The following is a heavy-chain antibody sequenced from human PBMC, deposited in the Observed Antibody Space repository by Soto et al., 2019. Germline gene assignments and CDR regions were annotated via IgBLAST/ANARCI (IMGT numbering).Heavy chain of an antibody. V-gene: IGHV3-53*01. CDR2: IYTGGST. CDR3: AKCMGSSWIGVIDN. Sequence: GGSLRLSCAASGITVSTNYMSWVRQSPGEGLEWVSVIYTGGSTYYADSVKGRFTISRDNSKNRLFLQMNSLRAEDTAIYYCAKCMGSSWIGVIDNWGQGTLVTVSS. CDR1: GITVSTNY. J-gene: IGHJ4*02. D-gene: IGHD6-13*01.